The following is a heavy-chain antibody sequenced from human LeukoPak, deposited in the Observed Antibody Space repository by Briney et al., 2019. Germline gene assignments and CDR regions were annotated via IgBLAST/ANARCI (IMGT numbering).Heavy chain of an antibody. CDR2: IYYSGST. CDR1: GGSISSYY. J-gene: IGHJ4*02. Sequence: SEPLSLTCSVSGGSISSYYWSWIRQPPGKGLEWIGYIYYSGSTNYNPSLKSRVTVSVDTSKNQFSLKLSSVTAADTAVYYCAREGRGYSYGHVDYWGQGTLVTVSS. D-gene: IGHD5-18*01. CDR3: AREGRGYSYGHVDY. V-gene: IGHV4-59*01.